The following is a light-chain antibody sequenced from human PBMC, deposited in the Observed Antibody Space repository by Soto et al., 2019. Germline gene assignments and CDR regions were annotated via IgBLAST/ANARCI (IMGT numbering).Light chain of an antibody. V-gene: IGKV3-15*01. J-gene: IGKJ1*01. CDR3: QHYDNWPPT. Sequence: ERVMTQSPATLSVSPGERATLSCRASQTIGENLAWYQQNRGRAPRLLVYGESTRSTGVPARFSGSGSGIEFTLLISSLQSEEFSVDYCQHYDNWPPTCGQGTKVEI. CDR1: QTIGEN. CDR2: GES.